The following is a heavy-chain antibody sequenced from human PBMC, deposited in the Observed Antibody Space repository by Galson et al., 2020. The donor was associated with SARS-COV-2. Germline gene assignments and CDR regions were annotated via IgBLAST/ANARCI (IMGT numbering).Heavy chain of an antibody. V-gene: IGHV5-51*01. Sequence: GESLKISCKGSGYSFTSYWIGWVRQMPGKGLAWMGIIYPGASDTRYSPSFQGQVTISADRSISTAYLQWSSLKASDTAMYYCAKEVWVGNYYYGMDVWGQGTTVTVSS. J-gene: IGHJ6*02. D-gene: IGHD2-15*01. CDR1: GYSFTSYW. CDR2: IYPGASDT. CDR3: AKEVWVGNYYYGMDV.